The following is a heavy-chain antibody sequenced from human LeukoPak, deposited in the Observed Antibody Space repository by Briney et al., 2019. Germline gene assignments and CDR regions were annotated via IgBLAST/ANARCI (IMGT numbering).Heavy chain of an antibody. CDR2: ISYDGSIK. CDR3: VKGSEGYSDSKSDY. D-gene: IGHD3-22*01. Sequence: GRSLRLSCAASGFIFRSYGMHWVRQAPGKGLEWVAVISYDGSIKYCADSVKGRFTISRDNSKNTLYLQMSSLRAEDTAVYYCVKGSEGYSDSKSDYWGQGTLVTVSS. CDR1: GFIFRSYG. V-gene: IGHV3-30*18. J-gene: IGHJ4*02.